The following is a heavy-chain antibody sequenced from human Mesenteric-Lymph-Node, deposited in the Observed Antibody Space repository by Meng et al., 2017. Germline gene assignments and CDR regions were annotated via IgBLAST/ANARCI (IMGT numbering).Heavy chain of an antibody. D-gene: IGHD3-22*01. V-gene: IGHV3-74*01. CDR1: GLNFGTYW. J-gene: IGHJ4*02. CDR3: ARDKVFVSHYQFYYDSSGYPDY. CDR2: INSDGSST. Sequence: GESLKISCVGSGLNFGTYWMNWVRQAPGKGLVWVSRINSDGSSTSYADSVKGRFTISRDNAKNTLYLQMNSLRAEDTAVYYCARDKVFVSHYQFYYDSSGYPDYWGQGTLVTVSS.